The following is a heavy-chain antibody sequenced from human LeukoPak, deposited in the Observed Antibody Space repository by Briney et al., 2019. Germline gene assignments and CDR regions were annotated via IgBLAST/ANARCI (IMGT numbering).Heavy chain of an antibody. CDR2: IYYSGST. CDR3: ARAPTVTFFDY. Sequence: PSETLSLTCTVSGGSISSSSYYWGWIRQPPGKGLEWIGSIYYSGSTYYNPSLKSRVTISVDTSKNQFSLKLSSVTAADTAVYYCARAPTVTFFDYWGQGTLVTVSS. D-gene: IGHD4-17*01. CDR1: GGSISSSSYY. J-gene: IGHJ4*02. V-gene: IGHV4-39*01.